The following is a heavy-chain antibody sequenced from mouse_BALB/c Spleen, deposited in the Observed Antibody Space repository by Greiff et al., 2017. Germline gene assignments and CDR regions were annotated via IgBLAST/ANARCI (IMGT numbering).Heavy chain of an antibody. D-gene: IGHD1-1*01. V-gene: IGHV3-2*02. CDR1: GYSITSDYA. CDR3: AIIPYYYGSSYSYAMDY. J-gene: IGHJ4*01. CDR2: ISYSGST. Sequence: EVKLQESGPGLVKPSQSLSLTCTVTGYSITSDYAWNWIRQFPGNKLEWMGYISYSGSTSYNPSLKSRISITRDTSKNQFFLQLNSVTTEDTATYYCAIIPYYYGSSYSYAMDYWGQGTSVTVSS.